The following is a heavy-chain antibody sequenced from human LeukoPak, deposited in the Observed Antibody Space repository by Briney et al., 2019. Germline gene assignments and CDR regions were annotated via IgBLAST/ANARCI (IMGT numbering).Heavy chain of an antibody. CDR3: ARWGATGYFDY. CDR1: GGSISSSSYY. Sequence: SETLSLTCTVSGGSISSSSYYWGWIRQPPGKGLEWIGSIYYSGSTYYNPSLKSRVTISVDTSKNQFSLKLSSVTAADTAVYYCARWGATGYFDYWGQGTLVTVSS. D-gene: IGHD1-14*01. J-gene: IGHJ4*02. V-gene: IGHV4-39*07. CDR2: IYYSGST.